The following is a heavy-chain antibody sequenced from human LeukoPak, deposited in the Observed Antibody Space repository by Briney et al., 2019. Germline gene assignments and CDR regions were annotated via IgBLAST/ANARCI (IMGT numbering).Heavy chain of an antibody. V-gene: IGHV3-21*01. J-gene: IGHJ4*02. CDR2: ISSSSSYI. CDR3: ARAIVATNIDY. D-gene: IGHD5-12*01. Sequence: GGSVRLSCAASGFTFSSYSMNWVRQAPGKGLEWVSSISSSSSYIYYADSVKGRFTISRDNAKNSLYLQMNSLRAEDTAVYYCARAIVATNIDYWGQGTLASVSS. CDR1: GFTFSSYS.